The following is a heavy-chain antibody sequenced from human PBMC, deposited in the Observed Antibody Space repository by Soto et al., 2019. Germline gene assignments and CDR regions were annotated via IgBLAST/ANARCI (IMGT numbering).Heavy chain of an antibody. CDR2: IYPGDSDT. Sequence: GESLKISCKGSGYSFTSYWIGWVRQMPEKGLEWMGIIYPGDSDTRYSPSFQGQVTISADKSISTAYLQWSSLKASDTAMYYCARRARRGSPAGYYYGMDVWGQGTTVTVSS. CDR3: ARRARRGSPAGYYYGMDV. CDR1: GYSFTSYW. J-gene: IGHJ6*02. V-gene: IGHV5-51*01.